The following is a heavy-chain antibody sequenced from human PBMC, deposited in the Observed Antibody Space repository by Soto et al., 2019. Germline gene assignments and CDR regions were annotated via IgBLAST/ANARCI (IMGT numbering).Heavy chain of an antibody. Sequence: GSLRVSCAASVFTCNIDAMSWVRQAPGKGLEWVSGISGIGDSTYYALSVKGRFTFSGDNSKNTVYRQMNSLRSEDTAVYCCAKGLMIVVIPPDYWGQGTLVTVSS. D-gene: IGHD3-22*01. CDR3: AKGLMIVVIPPDY. J-gene: IGHJ4*02. V-gene: IGHV3-23*01. CDR2: ISGIGDST. CDR1: VFTCNIDA.